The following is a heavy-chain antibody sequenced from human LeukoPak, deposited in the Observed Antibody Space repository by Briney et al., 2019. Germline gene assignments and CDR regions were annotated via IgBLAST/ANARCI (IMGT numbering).Heavy chain of an antibody. CDR1: GGSFSGYY. V-gene: IGHV4-34*01. Sequence: SETLSLTCVVYGGSFSGYYWSWIRQPPGKGLEWIGGINHSGSTNYNPSLKSRVTISVDTSKNQFSLKLSSVTAADTAVYYCARSGIGWFDPWGQGTLVTVSS. CDR3: ARSGIGWFDP. CDR2: INHSGST. D-gene: IGHD3-10*01. J-gene: IGHJ5*02.